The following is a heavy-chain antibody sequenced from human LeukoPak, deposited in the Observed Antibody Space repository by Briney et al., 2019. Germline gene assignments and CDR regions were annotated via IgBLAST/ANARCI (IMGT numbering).Heavy chain of an antibody. V-gene: IGHV4-59*01. D-gene: IGHD4-23*01. J-gene: IGHJ4*02. Sequence: SETLSLTCTASGGSISSYYWNWIRQPPGKGLEWIGYIYYSGSTNYNPSLKSRVTISVDTSKNQFSLKLSSVTAADTAVYCCARVGGNLPYDYWGQGTLVTVSS. CDR1: GGSISSYY. CDR3: ARVGGNLPYDY. CDR2: IYYSGST.